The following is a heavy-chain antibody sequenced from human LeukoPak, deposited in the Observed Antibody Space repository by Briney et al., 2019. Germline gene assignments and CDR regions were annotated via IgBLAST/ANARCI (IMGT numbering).Heavy chain of an antibody. CDR3: ARDLCSSTSCPPPYYYYGMDV. V-gene: IGHV3-7*01. CDR1: GFTFSSYW. Sequence: GGSLRLSCAASGFTFSSYWMGWVRQAPGKGLEWVANIKQDGSEKYYVDSVKGRFTISRNNAKNSLYLQMNSLRAEDTAVYYCARDLCSSTSCPPPYYYYGMDVWGQGTTVTVSS. J-gene: IGHJ6*02. CDR2: IKQDGSEK. D-gene: IGHD2-2*01.